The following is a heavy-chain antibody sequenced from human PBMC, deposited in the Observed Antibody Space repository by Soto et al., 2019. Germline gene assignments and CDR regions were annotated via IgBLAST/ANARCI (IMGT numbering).Heavy chain of an antibody. CDR2: ISGSGGST. Sequence: GGSLRLSCAASGFTFSSYAMSWVRQAPGKGLEWVSAISGSGGSTYYADSVKGRFTISRDNSKNTLYLQMNSLRAEDTAVYYYAKSMGVVTCPDYWGQGTLVTVSS. CDR3: AKSMGVVTCPDY. D-gene: IGHD2-15*01. J-gene: IGHJ4*02. V-gene: IGHV3-23*01. CDR1: GFTFSSYA.